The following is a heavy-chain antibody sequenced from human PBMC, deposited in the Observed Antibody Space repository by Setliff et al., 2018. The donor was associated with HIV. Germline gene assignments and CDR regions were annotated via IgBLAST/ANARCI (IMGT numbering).Heavy chain of an antibody. CDR1: GGTFSSYA. CDR3: ARRTFGSGRLDP. J-gene: IGHJ5*02. V-gene: IGHV1-69*13. D-gene: IGHD3-16*01. Sequence: SVKVSCKASGGTFSSYAISWVRQAPGQGLEWMGGIIPIFGTANYAQKFQGRVTITADESTSTAYMELSSLRAEDTAVYYCARRTFGSGRLDPWGQGTLVTVSS. CDR2: IIPIFGTA.